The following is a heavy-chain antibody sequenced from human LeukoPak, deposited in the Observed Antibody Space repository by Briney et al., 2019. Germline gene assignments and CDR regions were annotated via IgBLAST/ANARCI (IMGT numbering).Heavy chain of an antibody. CDR2: IKSDGST. D-gene: IGHD3-3*01. CDR1: GFTFSTYW. Sequence: GGSLRLSCAASGFTFSTYWMHWVRQAPGKGLVWVSRIKSDGSTNYADSVRGRFTISRDNAKNTLSLQMNSLRPEDTGVYYCARAPSEIGGYYPEYFRHWGQGTLVTVSS. V-gene: IGHV3-74*01. J-gene: IGHJ1*01. CDR3: ARAPSEIGGYYPEYFRH.